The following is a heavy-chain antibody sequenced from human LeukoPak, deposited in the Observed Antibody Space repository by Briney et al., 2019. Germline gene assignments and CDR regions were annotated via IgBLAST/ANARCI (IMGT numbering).Heavy chain of an antibody. Sequence: GGSLRLSCTASGFTFSSYAMSWVRQAPGKGLEWVSAISGSGGSIYYADSVKGRFTISRDNSKNTLYLQMNSLRAEDTAVYYCAKGRMGTMIVVVLDYWGQGTLVTVSS. CDR1: GFTFSSYA. CDR2: ISGSGGSI. J-gene: IGHJ4*02. V-gene: IGHV3-23*01. D-gene: IGHD3-22*01. CDR3: AKGRMGTMIVVVLDY.